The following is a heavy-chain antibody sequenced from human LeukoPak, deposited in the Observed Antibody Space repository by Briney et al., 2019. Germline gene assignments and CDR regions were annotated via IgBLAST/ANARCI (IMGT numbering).Heavy chain of an antibody. V-gene: IGHV1-2*02. D-gene: IGHD1-26*01. J-gene: IGHJ1*01. CDR2: INPNSGGT. CDR3: ARAGSVVGGTKYFPH. CDR1: GYTFTGYY. Sequence: ASVKVSCKASGYTFTGYYMHWVRQAPGQGLEWMGWINPNSGGTNYAQKFQGRVTMTRDTSISTAYMELSRLRSDDTAVYYCARAGSVVGGTKYFPHWGQGTLVTVSA.